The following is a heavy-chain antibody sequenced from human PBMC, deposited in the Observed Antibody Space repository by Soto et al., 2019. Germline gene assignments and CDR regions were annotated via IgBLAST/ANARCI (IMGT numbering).Heavy chain of an antibody. J-gene: IGHJ4*02. V-gene: IGHV3-48*01. D-gene: IGHD3-10*01. Sequence: GGSLRLSCAASGFTFSTYSMNWVRQAPGKGLEWVSYISSSSTTIYYADSVKGRFTISRDNAKNSLYLQMNSLRAEDTAVYYCARNSHGSGSSYALGYWGQGTLVTVSS. CDR2: ISSSSTTI. CDR3: ARNSHGSGSSYALGY. CDR1: GFTFSTYS.